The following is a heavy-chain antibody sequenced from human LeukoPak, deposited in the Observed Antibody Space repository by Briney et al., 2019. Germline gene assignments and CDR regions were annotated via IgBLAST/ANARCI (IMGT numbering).Heavy chain of an antibody. J-gene: IGHJ6*03. CDR2: IYYSGST. CDR3: ARGGRYRSGGSCYTYYYYYMDV. V-gene: IGHV4-59*08. CDR1: GGSISSYY. Sequence: PSETLSLTCTVSGGSISSYYWSWIRQPPGKGLEWIGYIYYSGSTNYNPSLKSRVTISVDTSKNQFSLKLSSVTAADTAVYYCARGGRYRSGGSCYTYYYYYMDVWGKGTTVTVSS. D-gene: IGHD2-15*01.